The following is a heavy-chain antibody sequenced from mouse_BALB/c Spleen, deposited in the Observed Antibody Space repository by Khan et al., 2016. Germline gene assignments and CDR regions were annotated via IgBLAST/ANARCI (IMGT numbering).Heavy chain of an antibody. J-gene: IGHJ4*01. CDR2: ISTYSVHT. CDR3: ARCYYGPYYAMYY. D-gene: IGHD1-2*01. V-gene: IGHV1S137*01. Sequence: LHQSGPELVRPGVSVQISCKGSGYTFTAYAMHRVNQRNALRLEWIGDISTYSVHTNYNQKFKGKATMTVAKSSSTAYMELARLTSEDSAIXYCARCYYGPYYAMYYWGQGTSVTVSS. CDR1: GYTFTAYA.